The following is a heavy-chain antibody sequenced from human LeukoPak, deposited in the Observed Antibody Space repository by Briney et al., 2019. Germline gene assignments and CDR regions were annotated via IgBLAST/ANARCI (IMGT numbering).Heavy chain of an antibody. J-gene: IGHJ6*03. CDR3: ARAPYGSGSSYYMDV. Sequence: ASVKVSCKASGFTFTGYYMHWVRQAPGQGLEWMGVINPSGGSTSYAQKFQDRVTMTRDMSTSTVYMELSSLRSEDMAVYYCARAPYGSGSSYYMDVWGKGTTVTVSS. V-gene: IGHV1-46*01. CDR2: INPSGGST. D-gene: IGHD3-10*01. CDR1: GFTFTGYY.